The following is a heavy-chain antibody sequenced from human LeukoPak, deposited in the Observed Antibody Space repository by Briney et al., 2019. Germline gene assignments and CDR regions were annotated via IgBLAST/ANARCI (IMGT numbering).Heavy chain of an antibody. CDR1: GFTYSNSW. CDR2: IKDDGSDK. CDR3: ANLGYTD. D-gene: IGHD5-18*01. Sequence: GSLRLSCAASGFTYSNSWMSWVRQVPGKGLEWVATIKDDGSDKYYVDSVKGRFTISRDNAKNSLYLQMNSLRVEDTAVYYCANLGYTDWGQGTLVNVSS. V-gene: IGHV3-7*01. J-gene: IGHJ4*02.